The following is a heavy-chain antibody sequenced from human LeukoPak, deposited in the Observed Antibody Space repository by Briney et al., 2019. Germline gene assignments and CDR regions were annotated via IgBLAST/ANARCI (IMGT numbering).Heavy chain of an antibody. CDR3: ARVEDYDILTGFDY. J-gene: IGHJ4*02. V-gene: IGHV3-21*01. CDR2: ISSGSTYM. CDR1: AFTLSSYN. Sequence: GGSLRLSCQASAFTLSSYNMNWVRQAPGKGLEWISSISSGSTYMTDAVSVKGRFTIARDNAKNSLYLEMNSLRGEDTAVYYCARVEDYDILTGFDYWGQGTLVTVSS. D-gene: IGHD3-9*01.